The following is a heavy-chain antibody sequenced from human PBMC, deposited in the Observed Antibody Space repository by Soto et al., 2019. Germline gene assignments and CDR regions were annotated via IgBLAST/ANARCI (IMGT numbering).Heavy chain of an antibody. CDR2: IIPILGIA. Sequence: QVQLVQSGAEVKKPGSSVKVSCKASGGTFSSYTISWVRQAPGQGLEWMGRIIPILGIANYEQKFQGRVTITADKSTSTAYMELSSLRSAETAVYYCARWPQLWYAFDIWGQGTMVTVSS. J-gene: IGHJ3*02. CDR3: ARWPQLWYAFDI. V-gene: IGHV1-69*02. CDR1: GGTFSSYT. D-gene: IGHD5-18*01.